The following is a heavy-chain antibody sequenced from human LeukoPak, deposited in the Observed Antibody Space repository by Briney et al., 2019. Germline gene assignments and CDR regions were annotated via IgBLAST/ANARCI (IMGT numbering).Heavy chain of an antibody. CDR1: GGSFSGYY. Sequence: SETLSLTCAVYGGSFSGYYWSWIRQPPGKGLEWIGEINHSGSTNYNPSLKSRVTISVDTSKNQFSLKLSSVTAADTAVYYCARSLTYYDFWSGFQPYYYYMDVWGKGTTVTVSS. CDR2: INHSGST. V-gene: IGHV4-34*01. CDR3: ARSLTYYDFWSGFQPYYYYMDV. J-gene: IGHJ6*03. D-gene: IGHD3-3*01.